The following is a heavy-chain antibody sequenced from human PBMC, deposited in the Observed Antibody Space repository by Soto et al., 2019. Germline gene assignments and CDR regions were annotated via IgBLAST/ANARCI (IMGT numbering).Heavy chain of an antibody. CDR3: ARLVLGDTAMPFDY. CDR2: IIPIFGTA. J-gene: IGHJ4*02. CDR1: GGTFSSYA. Sequence: GASVKVSCKASGGTFSSYAISWVRQAPGQGLEWMGGIIPIFGTANYAQKFQGRVTITADESTSTAYMELSSLRSEDTAVYYCARLVLGDTAMPFDYWGQGTLVTVSS. D-gene: IGHD5-18*01. V-gene: IGHV1-69*13.